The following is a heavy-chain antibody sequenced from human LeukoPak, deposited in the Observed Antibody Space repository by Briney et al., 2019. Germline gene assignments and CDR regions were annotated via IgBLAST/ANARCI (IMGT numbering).Heavy chain of an antibody. CDR2: IYYSGST. Sequence: SETLSLTCTVSGGSISSYYWSWIRQPPGKGLEWIGYIYYSGSTNYNPSLKSRVTISVDTSKNQLSLKLSSVTAADTAVYYCARDTQWRGFDYWGQGTLVTVSS. CDR1: GGSISSYY. CDR3: ARDTQWRGFDY. V-gene: IGHV4-59*01. J-gene: IGHJ4*02. D-gene: IGHD6-19*01.